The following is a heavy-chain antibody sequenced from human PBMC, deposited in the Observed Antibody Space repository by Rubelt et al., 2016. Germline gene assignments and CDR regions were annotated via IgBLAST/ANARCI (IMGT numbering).Heavy chain of an antibody. D-gene: IGHD2-2*01. V-gene: IGHV3-21*01. CDR2: ISSDSAYI. CDR1: GLTFANYA. Sequence: VASGLTFANYAMSWVRQAPGTGLEWVSSISSDSAYIFYADSFRGRFIISRDNAKNTLYLQMSSLRVEDTAVYYCARVACSSTCLVDYWGQGTLVTASS. J-gene: IGHJ4*02. CDR3: ARVACSSTCLVDY.